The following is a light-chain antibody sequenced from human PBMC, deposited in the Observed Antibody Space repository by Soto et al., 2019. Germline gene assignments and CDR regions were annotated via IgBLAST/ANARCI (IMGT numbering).Light chain of an antibody. Sequence: QSALTQPASVSGSPGQSITISCTGTSSDVGGYNYVSWYQQHPGKAPKLMIYDVSNRPSGVSNRCSGSKSGNTASLTISVLQAEDEADYYCSSYTSSSTPYVFGTGTKLTVL. CDR2: DVS. CDR1: SSDVGGYNY. J-gene: IGLJ1*01. V-gene: IGLV2-14*01. CDR3: SSYTSSSTPYV.